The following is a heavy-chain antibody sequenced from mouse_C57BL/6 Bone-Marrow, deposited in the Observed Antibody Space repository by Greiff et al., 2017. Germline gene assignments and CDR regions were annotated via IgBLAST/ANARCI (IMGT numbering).Heavy chain of an antibody. V-gene: IGHV5-4*01. D-gene: IGHD2-1*01. J-gene: IGHJ4*01. CDR1: GFTFSSYA. Sequence: EVQGVESGGGLVKPGGSLKLSCAASGFTFSSYAMSWVRQTPEKRLEWVATISDGGSYTYYPDNVKGRFTISRDNAKNNLYLQMSHLKSEDTAMYYCARDYSDYWGQGPSVTVSS. CDR3: ARDYSDY. CDR2: ISDGGSYT.